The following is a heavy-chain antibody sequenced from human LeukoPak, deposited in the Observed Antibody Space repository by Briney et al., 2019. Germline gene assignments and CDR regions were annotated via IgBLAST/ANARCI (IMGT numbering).Heavy chain of an antibody. D-gene: IGHD3-10*01. Sequence: ASRKPSCKAAGYTFTSYTMHLAPQAPGPRPEWMGWSNTGNGNTKYSHEFQRRVTITTDTPASRPTIELTSLRSEDMAVYYGARGAKFRSYGSGSYYTSLPFDPWGGEALVTVSS. CDR1: GYTFTSYT. J-gene: IGHJ5*02. CDR3: ARGAKFRSYGSGSYYTSLPFDP. CDR2: SNTGNGNT. V-gene: IGHV1-3*02.